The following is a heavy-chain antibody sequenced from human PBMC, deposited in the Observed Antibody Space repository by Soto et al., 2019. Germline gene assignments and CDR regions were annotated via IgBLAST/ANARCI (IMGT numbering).Heavy chain of an antibody. CDR3: ARGGGGTIFGVVTTGDYYYYMDV. D-gene: IGHD3-3*01. V-gene: IGHV4-39*01. Sequence: SETLSLTCTVSDGSISSSTNYWGWIRQPPGKGLEWIGGIYYSGGTHYNPSLKSRVTMSVDTSKNQLSLKLSSVTAADTAVYYCARGGGGTIFGVVTTGDYYYYMDVWGKGTTVTVSS. J-gene: IGHJ6*03. CDR2: IYYSGGT. CDR1: DGSISSSTNY.